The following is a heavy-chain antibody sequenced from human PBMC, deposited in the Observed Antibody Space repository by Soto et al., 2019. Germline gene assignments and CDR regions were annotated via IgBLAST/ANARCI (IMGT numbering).Heavy chain of an antibody. CDR1: GGSISSYY. D-gene: IGHD6-19*01. Sequence: SETLSLTCTVSGGSISSYYWSWIRQPPGKRLEWIGYIYYSGSTNYNPSLKSRVTISVDTSKNQFSLKLSSVTAADTAVYYCARVGYSSGSGYWYFDLWGRGTLVTVSS. CDR3: ARVGYSSGSGYWYFDL. J-gene: IGHJ2*01. V-gene: IGHV4-59*01. CDR2: IYYSGST.